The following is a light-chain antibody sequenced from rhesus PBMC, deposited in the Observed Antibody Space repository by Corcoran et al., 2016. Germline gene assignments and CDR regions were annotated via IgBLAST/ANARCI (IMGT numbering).Light chain of an antibody. CDR1: QDISTW. V-gene: IGKV1-18*01. Sequence: DIKMTPSPSSLSASVGDKVTLTCRASQDISTWLAWYQQKQGKALKLLINTSSTLQTGVPSRFSGSGSGTDFTLTISSLQPEDFGVYYCQQSSNLWTFGQGTKVEIK. J-gene: IGKJ1*01. CDR2: TSS. CDR3: QQSSNLWT.